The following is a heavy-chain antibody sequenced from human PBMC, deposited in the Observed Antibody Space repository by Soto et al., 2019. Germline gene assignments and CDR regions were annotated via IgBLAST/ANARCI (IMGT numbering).Heavy chain of an antibody. CDR1: GFTFSSFA. CDR3: AKMRWMEVGDYSLDY. Sequence: EVQLLESGGDLVQPGGSLRLSCAASGFTFSSFAMSWVRQAPGKGLEWVSRVFGHGGGPDYADSVKGRFTISRDNSKNTLVLQMSSLRVDDTAIYYCAKMRWMEVGDYSLDYWGQVTLVTVSS. CDR2: VFGHGGGP. D-gene: IGHD2-21*01. V-gene: IGHV3-23*01. J-gene: IGHJ4*02.